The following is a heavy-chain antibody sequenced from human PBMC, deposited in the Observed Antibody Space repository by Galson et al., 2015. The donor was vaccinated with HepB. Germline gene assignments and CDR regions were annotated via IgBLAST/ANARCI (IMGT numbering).Heavy chain of an antibody. J-gene: IGHJ4*02. V-gene: IGHV2-70*01. D-gene: IGHD3-22*01. CDR3: ARILMDSSGYYQPYFDY. Sequence: PALVKPTQTLTLTCTFSGFSLSTSGMCVSWIRQPPGKALEWLALIDWDDDKYYSTSLKTRLTISKDTSKNQVVLTMTNMDPVDTATYYCARILMDSSGYYQPYFDYWGQGTLVTASS. CDR2: IDWDDDK. CDR1: GFSLSTSGMC.